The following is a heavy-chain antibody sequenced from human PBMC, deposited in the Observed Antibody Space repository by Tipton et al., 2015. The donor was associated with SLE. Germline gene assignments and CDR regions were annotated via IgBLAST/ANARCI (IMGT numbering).Heavy chain of an antibody. V-gene: IGHV4-30-4*08. CDR2: IHYSGTT. J-gene: IGHJ4*02. D-gene: IGHD3-22*01. CDR3: ARLSTDYADRSGYGYFDH. CDR1: GGSISSGGYY. Sequence: TLSLTCNVSGGSISSGGYYWSWIRQLPGKGLEWVGNIHYSGTTYYIPSLKSRVTISIDTSKNNFSLKMTAVTAADTAVYYCARLSTDYADRSGYGYFDHWGQGTLVTVSS.